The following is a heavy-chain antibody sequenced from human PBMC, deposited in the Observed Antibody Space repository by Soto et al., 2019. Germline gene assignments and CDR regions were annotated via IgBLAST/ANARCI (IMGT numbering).Heavy chain of an antibody. D-gene: IGHD3-3*01. CDR2: IYYSGST. CDR1: GGSISSYY. J-gene: IGHJ5*02. Sequence: SETLSLTCTVSGGSISSYYWSWIRQPPGKGLEWIGDIYYSGSTNYNPSLKSRVTISVDTSKNQFSLKLSSVTAADTAVYYCARDRRPPYYDFWSGYGGFDPWGQGTLVTVSS. CDR3: ARDRRPPYYDFWSGYGGFDP. V-gene: IGHV4-59*01.